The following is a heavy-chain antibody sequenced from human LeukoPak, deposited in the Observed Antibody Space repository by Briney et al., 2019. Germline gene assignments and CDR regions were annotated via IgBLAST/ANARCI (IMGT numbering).Heavy chain of an antibody. CDR2: ISYDGSNE. D-gene: IGHD5-18*01. CDR1: GFTFRSYW. J-gene: IGHJ5*02. V-gene: IGHV3-30*18. Sequence: GGSLRLSCVVSGFTFRSYWMNWVRQAPGKGLEWVAIISYDGSNEYYADSVKGRFTISRDNSKNTLYLQMNSLRAEDTAVYYCAKGDTAFNWFDPWGQGTLVTVSS. CDR3: AKGDTAFNWFDP.